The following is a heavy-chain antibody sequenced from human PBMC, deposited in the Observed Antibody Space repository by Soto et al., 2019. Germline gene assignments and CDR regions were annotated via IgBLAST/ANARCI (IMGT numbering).Heavy chain of an antibody. CDR3: ARLFGGDIDY. Sequence: SETLSLTCTVSGDSISSSYWNWIRQAPGKGLEWIGYIDDTGSTNYNPSLKSRVTLSVDPSNNQYSSKLSSVTAADTAVYYCARLFGGDIDYWGQGTLVTVSS. D-gene: IGHD2-21*02. V-gene: IGHV4-59*01. CDR1: GDSISSSY. CDR2: IDDTGST. J-gene: IGHJ4*02.